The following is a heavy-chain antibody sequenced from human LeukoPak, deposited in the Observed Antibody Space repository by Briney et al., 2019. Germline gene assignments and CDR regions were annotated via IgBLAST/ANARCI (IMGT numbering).Heavy chain of an antibody. CDR1: GGSISSYY. J-gene: IGHJ5*02. Sequence: SETLSLTYTVSGGSISSYYWSWIRQPPGKGLEWIGYIYYSGSTNYNPSLKSRVTISVDTSKNQFSLKLSSVTAADTAVYYCARRGAAAGTYWFDPWGQGTLVTVSS. V-gene: IGHV4-59*08. CDR3: ARRGAAAGTYWFDP. D-gene: IGHD6-13*01. CDR2: IYYSGST.